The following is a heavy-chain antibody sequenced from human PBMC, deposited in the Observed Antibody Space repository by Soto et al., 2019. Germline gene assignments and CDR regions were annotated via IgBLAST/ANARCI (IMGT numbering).Heavy chain of an antibody. D-gene: IGHD1-26*01. CDR1: GXTFTDYY. V-gene: IGHV1-2*02. CDR2: VNPKSGAX. CDR3: ARGCVPYSAWNRDFNGMDG. Sequence: ASVKVSCKTSGXTFTDYYLHWVRQAPGQGLEWMGWVNPKSGAXNXAXXXXXXXXXXXDTSIXXVFLEVTRLTSDDTAVYYCARGCVPYSAWNRDFNGMDGWG. J-gene: IGHJ6*02.